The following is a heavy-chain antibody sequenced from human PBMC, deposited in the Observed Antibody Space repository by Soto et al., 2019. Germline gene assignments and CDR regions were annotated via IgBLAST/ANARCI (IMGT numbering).Heavy chain of an antibody. Sequence: SETLSLTCAVYGGSFSCYYWSWIRQPPGKGLEWIGEINHSGSTNYNPSLKSRVTISVDTSENQFSLKVNSVTAADTAVYYCARIGGYHGPLDYWGQGTPVTVSS. CDR1: GGSFSCYY. CDR2: INHSGST. J-gene: IGHJ4*02. V-gene: IGHV4-34*01. D-gene: IGHD3-16*02. CDR3: ARIGGYHGPLDY.